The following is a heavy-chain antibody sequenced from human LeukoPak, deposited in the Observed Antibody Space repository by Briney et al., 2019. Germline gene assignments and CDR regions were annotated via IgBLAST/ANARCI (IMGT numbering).Heavy chain of an antibody. CDR3: ARESWGLSGYCDC. CDR2: TSSAGTNN. J-gene: IGHJ4*02. CDR1: GFTFNTYA. V-gene: IGHV3-30-3*01. Sequence: GGSLRLSCAASGFTFNTYAMHWVRQAPGKGLEWVTVTSSAGTNNYYADSVKGRFTISRDNSKNTLYLQMNSLRPEDTAVYYCARESWGLSGYCDCWGQGTLVTVSS. D-gene: IGHD3-3*01.